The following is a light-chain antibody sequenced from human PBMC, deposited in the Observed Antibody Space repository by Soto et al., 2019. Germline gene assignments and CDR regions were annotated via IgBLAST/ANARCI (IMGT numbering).Light chain of an antibody. CDR2: DVR. Sequence: QSALTQPPSVSGSPGQSVTISCTGTISDIGSYDRVSWYQQPPGKAPKVIIYDVRNRPSGVSYRFSGSKSGNTASLTISGLQADDEADYYCTSYTSSYTYVFGSGTKLTVL. CDR1: ISDIGSYDR. V-gene: IGLV2-18*02. J-gene: IGLJ1*01. CDR3: TSYTSSYTYV.